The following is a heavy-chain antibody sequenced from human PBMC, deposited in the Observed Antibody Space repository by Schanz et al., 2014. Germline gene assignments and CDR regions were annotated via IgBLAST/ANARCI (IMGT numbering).Heavy chain of an antibody. CDR2: IYHNGDT. CDR3: VRGVGAWEQRIFDY. Sequence: QLQLQESGPGLVKPSETLSLTCTVSGASISGSSDYWGWIRQSPGKGLEWIGEIYHNGDTSFNPSRKSRATMSVDKSKKEFSLRLTSLTAADTALYYCVRGVGAWEQRIFDYWGKGTLVTVSS. V-gene: IGHV4-61*05. J-gene: IGHJ4*02. CDR1: GASISGSSDY. D-gene: IGHD3-3*01.